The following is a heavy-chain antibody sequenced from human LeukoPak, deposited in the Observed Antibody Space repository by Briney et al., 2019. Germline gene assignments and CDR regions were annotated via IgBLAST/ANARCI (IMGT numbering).Heavy chain of an antibody. CDR3: ARESFAARWD. V-gene: IGHV3-21*01. J-gene: IGHJ4*02. CDR1: GLTFSSYS. Sequence: PGGSLRLSCAASGLTFSSYSMNWVRQAPGQGLEWVSCISSSSSYIYYADSVKGRFTITRDNANNLLYLQMNSLRAEDTAVYYCARESFAARWDWGQGTLVTVSS. CDR2: ISSSSSYI. D-gene: IGHD6-6*01.